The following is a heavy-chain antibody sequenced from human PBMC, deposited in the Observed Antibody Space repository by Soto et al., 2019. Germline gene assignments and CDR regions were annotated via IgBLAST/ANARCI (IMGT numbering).Heavy chain of an antibody. CDR3: ARAAAAGNWFDP. CDR1: GYTFTSYD. D-gene: IGHD6-13*01. Sequence: ASVKVSCKASGYTFTSYDINWVRQATGQGLEWMGWMNPNSGNTGYAQKFQGRVTMTRNTSISTAYMELSSLRSEDTAVYYCARAAAAGNWFDPWGQGTVVTVSS. J-gene: IGHJ5*02. CDR2: MNPNSGNT. V-gene: IGHV1-8*01.